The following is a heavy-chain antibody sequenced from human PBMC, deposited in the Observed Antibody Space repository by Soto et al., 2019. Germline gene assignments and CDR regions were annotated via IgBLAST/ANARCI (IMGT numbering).Heavy chain of an antibody. CDR3: AKFEGHPLEYWYLDF. D-gene: IGHD1-1*01. CDR1: GFTFSAYA. V-gene: IGHV3-23*01. CDR2: IHGGGGAT. J-gene: IGHJ2*01. Sequence: EVQLLESGGGLVQPGGSLRLSCAASGFTFSAYAMGWVRQAPGKGLEWVSPIHGGGGATHYADSVKGRFTISRDDSKNRLYAQMKSLRAEDTAVYYCAKFEGHPLEYWYLDFWGRGTLVTVSS.